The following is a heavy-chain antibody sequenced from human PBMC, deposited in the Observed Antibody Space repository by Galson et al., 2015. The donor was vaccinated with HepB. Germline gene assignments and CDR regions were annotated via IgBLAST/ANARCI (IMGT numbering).Heavy chain of an antibody. D-gene: IGHD4-23*01. V-gene: IGHV1-46*01. Sequence: SCAASGFTFTSYYMHWVRQAPGQGLEWMGIINPSGRSTSFAQKFQGRVTMTRDTSPSTVYMELSSLRSEDTAVYYCAREKRWVDYWGQGTLVTVSS. CDR1: GFTFTSYY. CDR2: INPSGRST. J-gene: IGHJ4*02. CDR3: AREKRWVDY.